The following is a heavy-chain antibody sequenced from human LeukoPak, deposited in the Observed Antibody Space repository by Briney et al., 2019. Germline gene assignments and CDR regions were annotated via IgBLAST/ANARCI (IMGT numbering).Heavy chain of an antibody. D-gene: IGHD6-13*01. CDR1: GYTFTNYV. V-gene: IGHV1-18*01. Sequence: ASVKDSCKASGYTFTNYVNSRVRQAPGQGLEWMGWIYTNNGNTKYAQNPQGRVTMTTNTTASTAYMELRSLRSDNTAVYFCARDELVLGIADQLGYWGQGTLVTVSS. CDR2: IYTNNGNT. J-gene: IGHJ4*02. CDR3: ARDELVLGIADQLGY.